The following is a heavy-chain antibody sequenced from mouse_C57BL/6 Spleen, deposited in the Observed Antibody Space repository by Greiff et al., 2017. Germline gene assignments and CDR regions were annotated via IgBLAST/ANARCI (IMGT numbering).Heavy chain of an antibody. Sequence: QVQLQQPGAELVRPGSSVKLSCKASGYTFTSYWMHWVKQRPIQGLEWIGNIDPSDSETHYNQKFKDKATLTVDKSSSTANMQLSSLTSEDSAVYYCARSDYGSSPNFDYWGQGTTLTVSS. CDR3: ARSDYGSSPNFDY. CDR1: GYTFTSYW. V-gene: IGHV1-52*01. CDR2: IDPSDSET. D-gene: IGHD1-1*01. J-gene: IGHJ2*01.